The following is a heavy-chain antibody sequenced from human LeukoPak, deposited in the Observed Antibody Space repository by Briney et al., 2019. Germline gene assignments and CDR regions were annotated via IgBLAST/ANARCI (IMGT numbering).Heavy chain of an antibody. D-gene: IGHD5/OR15-5a*01. CDR2: ISAYSGYT. J-gene: IGHJ4*02. CDR1: GYTFTNSV. V-gene: IGHV1-18*01. CDR3: AREAVSTTTAGGIDY. Sequence: ASVKVSCKASGYTFTNSVISGVRQAPGQGLEWMGWISAYSGYTQYAQKITGRVTVSPEASTSTAYMELRSLTSYHTAVYYCAREAVSTTTAGGIDYWGQGTLVTVSS.